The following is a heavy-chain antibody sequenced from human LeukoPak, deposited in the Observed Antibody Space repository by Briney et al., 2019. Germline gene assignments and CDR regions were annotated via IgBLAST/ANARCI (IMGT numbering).Heavy chain of an antibody. J-gene: IGHJ1*01. Sequence: PSETLSLTCTVSGGSISSRSYYWGWIRQSPGKGLEWIGSIYHSGSTYYNPSLESRVTISLDTSKNQFSLNLTSVTAADTAVYYCARGLYYGDYPEYFQYWGQGTLVTVSS. D-gene: IGHD4-17*01. CDR3: ARGLYYGDYPEYFQY. CDR1: GGSISSRSYY. CDR2: IYHSGST. V-gene: IGHV4-39*07.